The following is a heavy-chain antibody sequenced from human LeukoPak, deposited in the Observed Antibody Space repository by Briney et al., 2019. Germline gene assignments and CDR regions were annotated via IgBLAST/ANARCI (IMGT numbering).Heavy chain of an antibody. D-gene: IGHD6-13*01. J-gene: IGHJ5*02. V-gene: IGHV4-39*07. CDR1: GGSISSTSYY. CDR3: ARAGYSSSWYDRWFDP. Sequence: SETLSLTCTVSGGSISSTSYYWGWIRQPPGKGLEWIGNIYYSGSTYYNPSLNSRVTISVDTSKNQFSLKLSSVTAADTAVYYCARAGYSSSWYDRWFDPWGQGTLVTVSS. CDR2: IYYSGST.